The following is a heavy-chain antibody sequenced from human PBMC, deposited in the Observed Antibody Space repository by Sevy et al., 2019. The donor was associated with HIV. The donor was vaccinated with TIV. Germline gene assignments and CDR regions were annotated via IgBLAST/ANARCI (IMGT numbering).Heavy chain of an antibody. Sequence: SETLSLTCTVSGGSISSGGYYWSWIRQHPGKGLEWIGYIYYSGSTYYNPSLKSRVTISVDTSKNQFSLKLSSVTAADTAVYYCARESYSSSLWGNFYGMDVWGQRTTVTVSS. CDR1: GGSISSGGYY. D-gene: IGHD6-6*01. V-gene: IGHV4-31*03. J-gene: IGHJ6*02. CDR2: IYYSGST. CDR3: ARESYSSSLWGNFYGMDV.